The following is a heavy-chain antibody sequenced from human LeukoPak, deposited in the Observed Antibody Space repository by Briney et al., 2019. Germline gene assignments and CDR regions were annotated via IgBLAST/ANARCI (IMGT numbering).Heavy chain of an antibody. CDR2: IYSGGST. CDR3: ARSVHYDSSGYDY. V-gene: IGHV3-66*01. J-gene: IGHJ4*02. Sequence: GGSLRLSCAASGFTVSSNYMSWVRQAPGKGLEWVSVIYSGGSTYYADSVKGRFTISRDNSKNTLYLQVNSLRAEDTAVYYCARSVHYDSSGYDYWGQGTLVTVSS. D-gene: IGHD3-22*01. CDR1: GFTVSSNY.